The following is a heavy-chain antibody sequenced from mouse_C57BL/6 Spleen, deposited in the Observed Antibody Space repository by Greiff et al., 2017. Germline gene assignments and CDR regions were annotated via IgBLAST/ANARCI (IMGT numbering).Heavy chain of an antibody. Sequence: QVQLQQPGAELVRPGSSVKLSCKASGYTFTSYWMHWVKQRPIQGLEWIGNIDPSDSETHYNQKFKDKATLTVDKSSSTAYMQLSSLTSEDSAVYYCASSVYGNYHDYWGQGTTLTVSS. D-gene: IGHD2-1*01. J-gene: IGHJ2*01. CDR3: ASSVYGNYHDY. CDR1: GYTFTSYW. V-gene: IGHV1-52*01. CDR2: IDPSDSET.